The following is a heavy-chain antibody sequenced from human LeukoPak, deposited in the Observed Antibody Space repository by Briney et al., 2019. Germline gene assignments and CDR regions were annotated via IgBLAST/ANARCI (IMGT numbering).Heavy chain of an antibody. Sequence: PSQTLSLTCAVSGGSISSSSYYWGWIRQPPGKGLEWIGSIYYSGSTYYNPSLKSRVTISVDTSKNQFSLKLSSVTAADTAVYYCARHATLPYGSGSYGAFDIWGQGTMATVSS. CDR1: GGSISSSSYY. CDR3: ARHATLPYGSGSYGAFDI. CDR2: IYYSGST. J-gene: IGHJ3*02. D-gene: IGHD3-10*01. V-gene: IGHV4-39*01.